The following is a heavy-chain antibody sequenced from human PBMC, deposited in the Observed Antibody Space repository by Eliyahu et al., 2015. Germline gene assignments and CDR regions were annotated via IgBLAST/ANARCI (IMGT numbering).Heavy chain of an antibody. CDR3: ARDCSGGSCYPGDY. CDR1: GFTVSSNY. J-gene: IGHJ4*02. V-gene: IGHV3-66*01. CDR2: IYSGGSA. D-gene: IGHD2-15*01. Sequence: EVQLVESGGGLVQPGGSLRLSCXTSGFTVSSNYMSWVRQAPGKGLEWVSVIYSGGSAYYADSVKGRFIISRDNSKNTLYLQMNSLRAEDTAVYYCARDCSGGSCYPGDYWGQGTLVTVSS.